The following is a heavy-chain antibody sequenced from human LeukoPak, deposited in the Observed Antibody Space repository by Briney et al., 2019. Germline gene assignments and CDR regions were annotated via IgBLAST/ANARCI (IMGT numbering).Heavy chain of an antibody. Sequence: PSETLSLTCTISGDTFKTYYWSWIRQPPGKGLEWIGYVYSSGSTKYDSSNPSLKSRATISVDPSQNQFSLKRNSVTAADTALYYCARAGNYGEDGLDAWAQGTTVTVSS. CDR2: VYSSGST. V-gene: IGHV4-59*01. CDR3: ARAGNYGEDGLDA. CDR1: GDTFKTYY. D-gene: IGHD4-11*01. J-gene: IGHJ6*02.